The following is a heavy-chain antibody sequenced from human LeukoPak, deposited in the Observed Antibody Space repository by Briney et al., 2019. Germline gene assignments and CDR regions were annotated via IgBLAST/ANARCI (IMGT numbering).Heavy chain of an antibody. CDR1: GGSISSSSYY. D-gene: IGHD3-9*01. CDR3: AKTNGVANDILTGFYYFYYMDV. J-gene: IGHJ6*03. Sequence: NHSETLSLTCTVSGGSISSSSYYWGWIRQPPGKGLEWIGSIHYSGSTNYNPSLKSRVTISGDMSKNQLSLKLSSVTAADTAVYYCAKTNGVANDILTGFYYFYYMDVWGNGTTVTVSS. CDR2: IHYSGST. V-gene: IGHV4-39*07.